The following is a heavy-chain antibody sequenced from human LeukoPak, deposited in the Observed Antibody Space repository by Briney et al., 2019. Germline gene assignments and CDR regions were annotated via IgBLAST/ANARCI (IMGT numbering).Heavy chain of an antibody. V-gene: IGHV3-21*01. D-gene: IGHD1-26*01. CDR1: GFTFSSYN. Sequence: GGSLRLSCAASGFTFSSYNMNWVRQAPGKGLEWVSSISSSGSYIHYADSVRGRFTISRDNAKNSLYLQMNSLRAEDTAVYYCVRSGSYSEFIDYWGQGTLVTVSS. J-gene: IGHJ4*02. CDR3: VRSGSYSEFIDY. CDR2: ISSSGSYI.